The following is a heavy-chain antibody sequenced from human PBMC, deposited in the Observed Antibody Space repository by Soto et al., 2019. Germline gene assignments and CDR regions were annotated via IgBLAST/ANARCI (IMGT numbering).Heavy chain of an antibody. D-gene: IGHD6-19*01. CDR2: INHSGST. CDR3: ARLASGWQYYYFDF. CDR1: GGSFSPYF. V-gene: IGHV4-34*01. J-gene: IGHJ2*01. Sequence: QAQLQQWGAGLLKPSETLSLTCAVYGGSFSPYFWSWIRQPPGKGLEWIGEINHSGSTNYNPSLTRRATLSVDTSKNQVSLKLTSVTAADTAVYYCARLASGWQYYYFDFWGRGTPVTVSS.